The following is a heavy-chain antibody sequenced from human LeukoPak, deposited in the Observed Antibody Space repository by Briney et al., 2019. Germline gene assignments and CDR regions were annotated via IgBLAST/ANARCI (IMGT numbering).Heavy chain of an antibody. Sequence: ASVKVSCKASGYTFTSYAMHWVRQAPGQRLEWMGWINAGNGNTKYSQKFQGRVTITRDTSASTAYMELSSLRSEDTAVYYCARGGPYCSSTGCYKFRWFDPWGQGTLVTVSS. V-gene: IGHV1-3*01. CDR3: ARGGPYCSSTGCYKFRWFDP. CDR2: INAGNGNT. J-gene: IGHJ5*02. CDR1: GYTFTSYA. D-gene: IGHD2-2*02.